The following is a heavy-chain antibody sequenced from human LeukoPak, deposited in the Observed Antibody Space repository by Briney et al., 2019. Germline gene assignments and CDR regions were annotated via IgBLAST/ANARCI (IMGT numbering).Heavy chain of an antibody. D-gene: IGHD2-2*01. CDR1: GGSINSYY. CDR2: IYYIGST. CDR3: ARVRIVVVPAAMMWFDP. Sequence: PSETLSLTCTVSGGSINSYYWSWIRQPPGKGLEWIGYIYYIGSTNYNPSLKSRVTISVDTSKNQFSLKLSSVTAADTAVYYCARVRIVVVPAAMMWFDPWGQGTLVTVSS. J-gene: IGHJ5*02. V-gene: IGHV4-59*01.